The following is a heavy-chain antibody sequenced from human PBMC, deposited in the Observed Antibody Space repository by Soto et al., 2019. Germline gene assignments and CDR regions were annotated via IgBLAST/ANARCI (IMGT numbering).Heavy chain of an antibody. V-gene: IGHV3-48*03. CDR3: ARHIRIYYGMDV. CDR1: GFTFSSYE. CDR2: ISSSGSTI. J-gene: IGHJ6*02. D-gene: IGHD2-21*01. Sequence: GGSLRLSCAASGFTFSSYEMNWVRQAPGKGLEWVSYISSSGSTIYYADSVKGRFTISRDNAKNSLYLQMNSLRAEDTAVYYCARHIRIYYGMDVWGQGTTVTVSS.